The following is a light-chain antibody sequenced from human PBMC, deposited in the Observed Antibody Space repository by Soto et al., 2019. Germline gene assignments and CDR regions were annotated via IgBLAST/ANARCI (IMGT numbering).Light chain of an antibody. CDR2: DAS. CDR3: QQYDNLPRT. CDR1: QDISNY. V-gene: IGKV1-33*01. Sequence: DIQMTQSPSSLSASVGDRVTITYQASQDISNYLNWYQQKPGKAPKLLIYDASNLETGVPSRFSGSGSGTDFTFTISSLQPEHIATYYCQQYDNLPRTFGGGTKVEIK. J-gene: IGKJ4*01.